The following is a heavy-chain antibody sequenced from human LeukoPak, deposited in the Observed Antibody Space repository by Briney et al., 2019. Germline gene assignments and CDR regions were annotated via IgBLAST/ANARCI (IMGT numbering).Heavy chain of an antibody. D-gene: IGHD3/OR15-3a*01. J-gene: IGHJ4*02. CDR3: ARQTGSGLFILP. CDR1: GVSISSSSYH. V-gene: IGHV4-39*01. Sequence: PSETLSLTCSVSGVSISSSSYHWGWIRQPPGKGLEWIGSIYDSGSTYYNPSLKSRVTISVDTSKNQFSLKLTSVTAADTAVYYCARQTGSGLFILPGGQGTLVTVSS. CDR2: IYDSGST.